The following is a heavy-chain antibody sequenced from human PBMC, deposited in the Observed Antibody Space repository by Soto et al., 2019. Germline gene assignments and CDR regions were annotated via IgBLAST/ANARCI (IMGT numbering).Heavy chain of an antibody. V-gene: IGHV4-34*01. D-gene: IGHD3-10*01. J-gene: IGHJ6*02. CDR3: ARWGYYGSGSYWGPFYYGMDV. Sequence: SETLSLTCAVYGGSFNGYYWSWIRQPPGKVLEWIGEINHSGSTNYNPSLKSRVTISVDTSKNQFSLKLSSVTAADTAVYYCARWGYYGSGSYWGPFYYGMDVWGQGTTVT. CDR2: INHSGST. CDR1: GGSFNGYY.